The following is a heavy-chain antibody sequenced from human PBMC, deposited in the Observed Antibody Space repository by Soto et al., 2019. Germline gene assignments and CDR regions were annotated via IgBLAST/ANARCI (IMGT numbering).Heavy chain of an antibody. J-gene: IGHJ3*02. CDR2: IDWDDDK. V-gene: IGHV2-70*04. D-gene: IGHD3-10*01. CDR3: ARFGDGFDI. Sequence: SGPTLVNPTPPLQLTCTFSGFSLSTSRMRVSWIRQPPGKALEWLARIDWDDDKFYSTSLKTRLTISKDTSKNQVVLTMTNMDPVDTATYYCARFGDGFDIWGQVTMVTVAS. CDR1: GFSLSTSRMR.